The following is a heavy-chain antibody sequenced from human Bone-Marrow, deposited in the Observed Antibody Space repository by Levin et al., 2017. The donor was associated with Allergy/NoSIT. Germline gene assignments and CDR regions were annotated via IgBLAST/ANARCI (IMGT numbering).Heavy chain of an antibody. D-gene: IGHD3-16*01. V-gene: IGHV3-30*03. Sequence: GGSLRLSCAASGFTFSSYGMHWVRQAPGKGLEWVAVISYDGSNKYYADSVKGRFTISRDNSKNTLYLQMNSLRAEDTAVYYCARRVGWGLDYWGQGTLVTVSS. J-gene: IGHJ4*02. CDR2: ISYDGSNK. CDR3: ARRVGWGLDY. CDR1: GFTFSSYG.